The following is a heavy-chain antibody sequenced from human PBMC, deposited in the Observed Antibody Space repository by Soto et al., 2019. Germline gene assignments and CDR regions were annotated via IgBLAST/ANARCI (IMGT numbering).Heavy chain of an antibody. CDR2: ISGTASRT. CDR1: GFTPTTTP. V-gene: IGHV3-23*01. J-gene: IGHJ3*02. Sequence: PGGSLRLSCAGSGFTPTTTPLSWVRQPPGKGLEWVTTISGTASRTYYVDSVKGRFFISRDNSKNTVTLQMDNLTLDDTAVYYCARPLVRAAGRGFEIWGQGTKVTVSS. CDR3: ARPLVRAAGRGFEI. D-gene: IGHD1-26*01.